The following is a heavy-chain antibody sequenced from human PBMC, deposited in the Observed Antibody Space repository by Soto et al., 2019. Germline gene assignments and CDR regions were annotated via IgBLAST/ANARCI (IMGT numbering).Heavy chain of an antibody. CDR1: GGTFSSYT. V-gene: IGHV1-69*04. CDR3: ARESSITGTRIDY. Sequence: ASVKVSCKASGGTFSSYTISWVRQAPGQGLEWMGRIIPILGIANYAQKFQGRVTITADKSTSTAYMELSSLRSEDTAVYYCARESSITGTRIDYWGQGTLVTSPQ. CDR2: IIPILGIA. J-gene: IGHJ4*02. D-gene: IGHD1-7*01.